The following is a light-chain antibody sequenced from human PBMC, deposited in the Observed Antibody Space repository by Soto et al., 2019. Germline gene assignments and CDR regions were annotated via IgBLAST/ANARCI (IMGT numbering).Light chain of an antibody. CDR2: DVR. CDR1: SSDIGGYNY. V-gene: IGLV2-14*01. Sequence: QSALTQPASVSGSPGQSITISCTGTSSDIGGYNYISWYQQLPGKAPKFIIYDVRNRPSGVSNRFSGSRSGNTASLTISGLQAEKEADCYCGLYTSSSTVIFGGGNNLTVL. CDR3: GLYTSSSTVI. J-gene: IGLJ2*01.